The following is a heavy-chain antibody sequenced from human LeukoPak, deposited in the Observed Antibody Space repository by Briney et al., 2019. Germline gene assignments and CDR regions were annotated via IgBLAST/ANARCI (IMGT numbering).Heavy chain of an antibody. J-gene: IGHJ5*02. V-gene: IGHV3-72*01. CDR3: ARVHMLTYSYDT. CDR1: GFTFNDHY. D-gene: IGHD3-22*01. Sequence: GGSLRLSCAASGFTFNDHYMDWVRQAPGKGLEWVGRNRNKANSYTTEYPASVKGRFTISRDDSNNSLYLQMNSLKSEDTAVYYCARVHMLTYSYDTWGQGILVTVSS. CDR2: NRNKANSYTT.